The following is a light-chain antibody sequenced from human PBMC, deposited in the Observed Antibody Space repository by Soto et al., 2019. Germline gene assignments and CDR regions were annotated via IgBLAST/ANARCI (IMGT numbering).Light chain of an antibody. Sequence: EILLTQSPATLSLSPGERATLSCRDSQSVSSYLAWYQQKPGQAPRLLIYDASNRATGIPARFSGSGSGTDFTLTISSLEPEDFAVYYCQQYGSSGTFGQGTKVDIK. J-gene: IGKJ1*01. CDR1: QSVSSY. CDR3: QQYGSSGT. V-gene: IGKV3-11*01. CDR2: DAS.